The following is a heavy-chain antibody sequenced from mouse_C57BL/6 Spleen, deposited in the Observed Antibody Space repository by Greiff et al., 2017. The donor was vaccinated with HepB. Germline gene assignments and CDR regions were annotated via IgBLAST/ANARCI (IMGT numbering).Heavy chain of an antibody. D-gene: IGHD1-1*01. V-gene: IGHV10-3*01. CDR2: IRSKSSNYAT. Sequence: DVQLVESGGGLVQPKGSLKLSCAASGFTFNTYAMHWVRQAPGKGLEWVARIRSKSSNYATYYADSVKDRFTISRDDSQSMLYLQMNKLKTEDTAMYYCVLPSTTVVEREYYYAMDYWGQGTSVTVSS. CDR1: GFTFNTYA. J-gene: IGHJ4*01. CDR3: VLPSTTVVEREYYYAMDY.